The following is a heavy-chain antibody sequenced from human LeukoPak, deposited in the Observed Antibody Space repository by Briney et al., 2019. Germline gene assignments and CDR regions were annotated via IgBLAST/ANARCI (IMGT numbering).Heavy chain of an antibody. Sequence: SETLSLTCTVSGGSITSYYWTWIRQPPGKGLEWIGYIYYSGSTSYNPSLKSRVTISVDTSKNQFSLKLGSVTAADTAVYYCARGGVNYKIAGPWGQGALVTVSS. CDR3: ARGGVNYKIAGP. CDR2: IYYSGST. V-gene: IGHV4-59*01. D-gene: IGHD3-10*01. CDR1: GGSITSYY. J-gene: IGHJ5*02.